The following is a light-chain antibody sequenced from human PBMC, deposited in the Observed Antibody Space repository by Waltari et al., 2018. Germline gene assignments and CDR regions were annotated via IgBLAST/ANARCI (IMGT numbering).Light chain of an antibody. CDR3: QQYNNWPPLT. CDR1: QSVSSN. CDR2: CAS. Sequence: EIVMTQSQATLSVSPGARATLSCRASQSVSSNLAWYQQKPGQAPRLLIYCASTRATGIPARFSGSGSGTEFTLTISSLQSEDFAVYYCQQYNNWPPLTFGGGTKVEIK. V-gene: IGKV3-15*01. J-gene: IGKJ4*01.